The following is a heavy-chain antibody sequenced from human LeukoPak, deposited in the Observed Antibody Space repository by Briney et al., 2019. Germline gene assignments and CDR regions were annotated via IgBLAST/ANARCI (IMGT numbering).Heavy chain of an antibody. J-gene: IGHJ4*02. CDR2: ISSDGSGT. CDR1: GFTFSTSW. Sequence: GGSLRLSCAASGFTFSTSWLHWVRQAPGKGLVWVSRISSDGSGTIYADSVKGRFTISRDNAKNTLYLQMNSLRVEDTAVYYCARDRGGSGLTTVDYWGQGTVVTVSS. CDR3: ARDRGGSGLTTVDY. D-gene: IGHD6-19*01. V-gene: IGHV3-74*01.